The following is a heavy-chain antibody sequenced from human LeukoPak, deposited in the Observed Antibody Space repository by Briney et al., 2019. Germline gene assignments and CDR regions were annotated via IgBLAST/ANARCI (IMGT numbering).Heavy chain of an antibody. V-gene: IGHV7-4-1*02. D-gene: IGHD1-26*01. CDR3: ARVVTRGRSGSYYGGFDY. Sequence: ASVKVSCKASGYTFTSYAMNWVRQAPGQGLEWMGWINTNTGNPTYAQGFTGRFVFSLDTSVSTAYLQISSLKAEDTAVYYCARVVTRGRSGSYYGGFDYWGQGTLVTVSS. J-gene: IGHJ4*02. CDR2: INTNTGNP. CDR1: GYTFTSYA.